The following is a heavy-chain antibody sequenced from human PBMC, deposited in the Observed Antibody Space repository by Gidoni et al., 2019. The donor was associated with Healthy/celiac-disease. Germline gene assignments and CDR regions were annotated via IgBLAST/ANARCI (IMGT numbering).Heavy chain of an antibody. D-gene: IGHD3-22*01. CDR1: GGSISSGSYY. V-gene: IGHV4-61*02. CDR3: ARGSPYYYDSSGYYPLAFDI. Sequence: QVQLQESGPGLVKPSQTLSLTCTVSGGSISSGSYYWRWIRQPAGKGLEWIGRIYTSGSTNYNPSLKSRVTISVDTSKNQFSLKLSSVTAADTAVYYCARGSPYYYDSSGYYPLAFDIWGQGTMVTVSS. CDR2: IYTSGST. J-gene: IGHJ3*02.